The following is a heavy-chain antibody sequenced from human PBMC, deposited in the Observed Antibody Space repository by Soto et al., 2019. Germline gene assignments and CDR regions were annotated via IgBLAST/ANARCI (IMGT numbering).Heavy chain of an antibody. CDR3: ARGAGGFQY. J-gene: IGHJ1*01. V-gene: IGHV4-34*01. CDR1: GESFRGYY. Sequence: QVQLQQWGAGLLKPSETLSLTCAVYGESFRGYYWSWIRQPPGKGLEWIGEINHSGSTNYNTSLKSRVSLSVDTSKNQVSQQLASKIAADTAVYYSARGAGGFQYWGQGTRVTVSS. CDR2: INHSGST.